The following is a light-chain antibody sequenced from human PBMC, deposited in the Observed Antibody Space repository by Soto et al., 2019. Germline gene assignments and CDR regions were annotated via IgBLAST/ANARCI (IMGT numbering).Light chain of an antibody. CDR1: QTVGRDY. J-gene: IGKJ1*01. CDR3: QQYASPPVT. Sequence: EIVLTQSPGTLYLSPGEKATLSCRASQTVGRDYLGWYQQKPGQAPRLLIYDASYRATGISDRFSGSGSGTDFTLAISRLEPEDFAVYFCQQYASPPVTFGQGTRVEIK. CDR2: DAS. V-gene: IGKV3-20*01.